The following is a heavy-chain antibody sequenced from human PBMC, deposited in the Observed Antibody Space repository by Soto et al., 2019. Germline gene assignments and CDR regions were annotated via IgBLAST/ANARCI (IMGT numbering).Heavy chain of an antibody. Sequence: GGSLRLSCAASGFTFSSYAMSWVRQAPGKGLEWVSAISGSGGSTYYADSVKGRFTISRDNSKNTLYLQMNSLRAEDTAVYYCAKDFFDLELRSHNWFDPWGQGTLVTVSS. CDR3: AKDFFDLELRSHNWFDP. CDR2: ISGSGGST. CDR1: GFTFSSYA. J-gene: IGHJ5*02. D-gene: IGHD1-7*01. V-gene: IGHV3-23*01.